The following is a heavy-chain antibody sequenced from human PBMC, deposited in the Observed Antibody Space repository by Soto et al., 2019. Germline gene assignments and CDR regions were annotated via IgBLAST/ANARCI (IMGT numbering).Heavy chain of an antibody. J-gene: IGHJ6*02. V-gene: IGHV5-10-1*01. CDR3: ARDTSNFRFFYFDMDG. Sequence: GESLKLSCKGSGYRFSNNWITWVRQMPGAGKEWMGRIDLSDSYKSYSPSFQGHVSFSADTSTSTAYLQWNTLKASDTAMYYCARDTSNFRFFYFDMDGWGQGTPVTVSS. CDR1: GYRFSNNW. CDR2: IDLSDSYK. D-gene: IGHD2-2*01.